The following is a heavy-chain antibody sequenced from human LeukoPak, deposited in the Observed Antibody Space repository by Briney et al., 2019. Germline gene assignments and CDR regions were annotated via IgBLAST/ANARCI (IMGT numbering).Heavy chain of an antibody. D-gene: IGHD2-21*02. V-gene: IGHV1-69*05. CDR1: GCTFSRYA. CDR3: AREGVVVTVIRAFDI. Sequence: ASVKVSCKASGCTFSRYAISWVRQAPGQELAWMGGIIPIFGTAKYAQKYQGRVTITTDESTSTAYIELSSLRSEDTAVYYRAREGVVVTVIRAFDIWGQGTMVTVSS. J-gene: IGHJ3*02. CDR2: IIPIFGTA.